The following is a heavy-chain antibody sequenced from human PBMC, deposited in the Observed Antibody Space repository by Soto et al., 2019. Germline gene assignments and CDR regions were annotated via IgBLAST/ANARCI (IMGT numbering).Heavy chain of an antibody. D-gene: IGHD1-26*01. V-gene: IGHV5-51*01. CDR1: VYRFTSSW. CDR3: ARRRGSGSDYYYNYGMGV. Sequence: GESLKISCQGSVYRFTSSWIGWVRQMPGKGLEWLGNVYPSDSEIRYSPSFQGQVTISADTSISTAYLQWSSLKASDTAIYYCARRRGSGSDYYYNYGMGVWGQGTTVTVSS. J-gene: IGHJ6*02. CDR2: VYPSDSEI.